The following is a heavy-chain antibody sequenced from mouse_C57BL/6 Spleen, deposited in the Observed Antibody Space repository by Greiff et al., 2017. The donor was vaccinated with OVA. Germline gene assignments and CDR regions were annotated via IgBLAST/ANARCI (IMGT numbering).Heavy chain of an antibody. Sequence: EVQRVESGGGLVKPGGSLKLSCAASGFTFSDYGMHWVRQAPEKGLEWVAYISSGSGTIYYADTVKGRFTISRDNAKNTLFLQMTRLRSEDTAMYYFARSRYDRSYWYFDVWGTGTTVTVSS. CDR3: ARSRYDRSYWYFDV. J-gene: IGHJ1*03. CDR1: GFTFSDYG. D-gene: IGHD2-3*01. CDR2: ISSGSGTI. V-gene: IGHV5-17*01.